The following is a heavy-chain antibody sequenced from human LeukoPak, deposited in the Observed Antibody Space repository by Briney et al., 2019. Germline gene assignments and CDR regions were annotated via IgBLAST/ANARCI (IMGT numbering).Heavy chain of an antibody. CDR1: GFTLSSYA. Sequence: GGSLRLSCAASGFTLSSYAMSWVRQAPGQGLEWVSAISGSGGSTYYADSVKGRFTISRDNSKNTLYLQMNSLRAEDTAVYYCAKDFFSGSSAIAPPKSFDYWGQGTLVTVSS. J-gene: IGHJ4*02. CDR3: AKDFFSGSSAIAPPKSFDY. D-gene: IGHD1-26*01. CDR2: ISGSGGST. V-gene: IGHV3-23*01.